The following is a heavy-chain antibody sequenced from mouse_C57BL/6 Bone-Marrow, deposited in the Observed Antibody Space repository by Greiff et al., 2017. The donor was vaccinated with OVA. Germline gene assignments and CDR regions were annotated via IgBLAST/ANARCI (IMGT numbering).Heavy chain of an antibody. J-gene: IGHJ4*01. V-gene: IGHV1-59*01. Sequence: QVQLQQPGAELVRPGTSVKLSCKASGYTFTSYWMHWVKQRPGQGLEWIGVIDPSDSYTNYTQKFKGKATLTVDTSSSTVYMQLSSLTSEYSAVYYCARWRLFYSNDEGLDYAMDYWGQGTSVTVTS. CDR1: GYTFTSYW. CDR3: ARWRLFYSNDEGLDYAMDY. CDR2: IDPSDSYT. D-gene: IGHD2-12*01.